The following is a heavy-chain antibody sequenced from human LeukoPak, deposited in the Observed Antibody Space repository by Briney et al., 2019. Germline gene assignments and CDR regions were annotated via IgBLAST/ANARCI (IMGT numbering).Heavy chain of an antibody. D-gene: IGHD3-22*01. CDR3: ARQEYYYDCSGYYPYELDY. Sequence: SEALSLTCTVSGGSLSSSSYYWGWLRQPPGRGLEWLGSIYYSGSNYYNTLLKGRVPIPVKTSKKQFALKLSSVTAADTAVYYCARQEYYYDCSGYYPYELDYWGQGTLVTVSS. CDR1: GGSLSSSSYY. V-gene: IGHV4-39*01. CDR2: IYYSGSN. J-gene: IGHJ4*02.